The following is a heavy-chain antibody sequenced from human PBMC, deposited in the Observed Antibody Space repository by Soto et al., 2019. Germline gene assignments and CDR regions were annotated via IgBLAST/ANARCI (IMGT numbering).Heavy chain of an antibody. CDR3: ARDSTAYYYYGMDV. V-gene: IGHV1-2*02. CDR2: INPNSGGT. CDR1: GYTFTGYY. J-gene: IGHJ6*02. Sequence: ASVKVSCKASGYTFTGYYMHWVRQTPGQGLEWMGWINPNSGGTNYAQKFQGRVTMTRDTSISTAYMELSRLRSDDTAVYYCARDSTAYYYYGMDVWGQGTTVTVSS. D-gene: IGHD5-18*01.